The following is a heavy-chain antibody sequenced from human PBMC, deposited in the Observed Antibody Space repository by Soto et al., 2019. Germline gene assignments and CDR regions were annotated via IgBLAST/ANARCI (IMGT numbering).Heavy chain of an antibody. D-gene: IGHD3-16*01. CDR1: GYTLTELS. J-gene: IGHJ3*02. Sequence: GASVKVSCKVSGYTLTELSMHWVRQAPGKGLEWMGGFDPEDGETIYAQKFQGRVTMTEDTSTDTAYVELSSLRSEDTAVYYCATSFGVPVDAFDIWGQGTMVTVSS. CDR2: FDPEDGET. CDR3: ATSFGVPVDAFDI. V-gene: IGHV1-24*01.